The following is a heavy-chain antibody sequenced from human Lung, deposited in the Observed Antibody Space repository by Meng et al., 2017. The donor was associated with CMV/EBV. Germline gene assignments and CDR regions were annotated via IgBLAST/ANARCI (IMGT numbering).Heavy chain of an antibody. CDR3: AHARYSSFYYCTD. D-gene: IGHD6-13*01. J-gene: IGHJ4*02. Sequence: GPTLVXPTQTLTLTCTFSGFSLSISRLAVGWIRQPPGKALECLGIIYWNDDKRYSPSLKSRLTITKDTSKNQVVLTMTNMDPADTATYYCAHARYSSFYYCTDWGQGTXVTGAS. CDR1: GFSLSISRLA. CDR2: IYWNDDK. V-gene: IGHV2-5*01.